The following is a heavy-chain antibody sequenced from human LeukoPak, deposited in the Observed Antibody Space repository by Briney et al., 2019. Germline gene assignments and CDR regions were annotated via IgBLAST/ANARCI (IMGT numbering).Heavy chain of an antibody. CDR3: ATALWSGYFAGLGY. Sequence: PSETLSLTCTVSGGSISSYYWSWIRQPPGKGLEWIGYIYYSGSTNYNPSLKSRVTISVDTSKNQFSLKLSSVTAADTAVYYCATALWSGYFAGLGYWGQGTLVTVSS. CDR2: IYYSGST. D-gene: IGHD3-3*01. CDR1: GGSISSYY. J-gene: IGHJ4*02. V-gene: IGHV4-59*01.